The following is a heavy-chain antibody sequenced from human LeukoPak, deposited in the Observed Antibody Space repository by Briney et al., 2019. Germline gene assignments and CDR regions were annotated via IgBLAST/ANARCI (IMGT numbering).Heavy chain of an antibody. J-gene: IGHJ4*02. CDR3: AKDRVVFNRNYAYYFDY. V-gene: IGHV3-30*18. CDR1: GFTFSSYG. CDR2: ISYDGSDK. D-gene: IGHD1-7*01. Sequence: GGSLRLTCAASGFTFSSYGMHWVRQAPGKGLEWAAAISYDGSDKYYADSVKGRFTISRDDSKKTLYLQMNSLRAEDTAVCYCAKDRVVFNRNYAYYFDYWGQGTLVTVSS.